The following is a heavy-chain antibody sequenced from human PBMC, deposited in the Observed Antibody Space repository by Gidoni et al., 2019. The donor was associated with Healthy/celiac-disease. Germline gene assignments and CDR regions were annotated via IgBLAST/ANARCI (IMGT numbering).Heavy chain of an antibody. D-gene: IGHD3-22*01. V-gene: IGHV3-11*01. CDR1: GFTFSDYY. CDR3: ARDQFRANYYDSSGYDAFDI. CDR2: ISSSGSTI. Sequence: QVQLVESGGGLVKPGGSLRLSCAASGFTFSDYYMSWIRQAPGKGLEWVSYISSSGSTIYYADSVKGRFTISRDNAKNSLYLQMNSLRAEDTAVYYCARDQFRANYYDSSGYDAFDIWGQGTMVTVSS. J-gene: IGHJ3*02.